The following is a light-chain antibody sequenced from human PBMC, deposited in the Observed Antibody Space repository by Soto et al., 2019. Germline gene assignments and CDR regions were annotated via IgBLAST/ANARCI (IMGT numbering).Light chain of an antibody. CDR3: QQYGSSPQT. CDR1: QSVSSSY. V-gene: IGKV3-20*01. J-gene: IGKJ1*01. Sequence: EIVLTQSPGTLSLSPGERAILSCRASQSVSSSYLAWYQQKPGQAPRLLIYDASTRATGIPDRFSGSGSVTDFTLTISRLDPEDFAVYYCQQYGSSPQTFGQGTKVDI. CDR2: DAS.